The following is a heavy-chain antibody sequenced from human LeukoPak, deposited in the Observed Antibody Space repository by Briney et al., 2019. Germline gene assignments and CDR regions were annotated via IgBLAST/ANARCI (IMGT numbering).Heavy chain of an antibody. Sequence: SETLSFTCTVSGGSISSYYWSWIRQPPGKGLKWIGYIYYSGSTNYNPSLKSRVTISVDTSKNQFSLKLSSVTAADTAVYYCARQSSLYDFWSGAIDYWGQGTLVTVSS. CDR1: GGSISSYY. CDR2: IYYSGST. CDR3: ARQSSLYDFWSGAIDY. V-gene: IGHV4-59*08. J-gene: IGHJ4*02. D-gene: IGHD3-3*01.